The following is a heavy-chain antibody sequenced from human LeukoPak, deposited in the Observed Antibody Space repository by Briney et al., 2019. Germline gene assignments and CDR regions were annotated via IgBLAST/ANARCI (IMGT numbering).Heavy chain of an antibody. CDR1: GFNFDDDA. J-gene: IGHJ3*02. D-gene: IGHD5-12*01. CDR2: IRNKAFGRTV. V-gene: IGHV3-49*04. Sequence: GGSLRLSCTTSGFNFDDDAMSWVRQAPGKGLEWVGLIRNKAFGRTVEYAASVRGRFAISTDDSKRIAYLEMNRLKTEDTAVYYCTRGGIVATIGYAFDTWGQGTMVTVSS. CDR3: TRGGIVATIGYAFDT.